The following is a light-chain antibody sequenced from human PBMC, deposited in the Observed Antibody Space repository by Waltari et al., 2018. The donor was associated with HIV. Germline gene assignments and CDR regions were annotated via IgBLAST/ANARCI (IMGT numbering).Light chain of an antibody. Sequence: SVVTQPASVSGFPGPSVTISCTGTDSDFGYGTFVLWYQNPPGTAPKTILFKLDRRASGVDDRFSGSKSGNTASLTISGLRTEDEANYYCSSFTKDFTVIFGGGTKVTIL. CDR2: KLD. J-gene: IGLJ2*01. CDR1: DSDFGYGTF. V-gene: IGLV2-14*01. CDR3: SSFTKDFTVI.